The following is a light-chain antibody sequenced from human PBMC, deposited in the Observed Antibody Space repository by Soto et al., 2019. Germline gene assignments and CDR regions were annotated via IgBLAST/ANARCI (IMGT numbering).Light chain of an antibody. Sequence: NFMLTQPHSVSESPGKTVTISCTRSSGSIASNYVQWYQQRPDSAPTPVIYEDNERPSGVPDRFSGSIDSSSNSASLTISGLKTDDEADYYCQSYHSGNVVFGGGTKVTVL. V-gene: IGLV6-57*04. CDR1: SGSIASNY. CDR2: EDN. J-gene: IGLJ2*01. CDR3: QSYHSGNVV.